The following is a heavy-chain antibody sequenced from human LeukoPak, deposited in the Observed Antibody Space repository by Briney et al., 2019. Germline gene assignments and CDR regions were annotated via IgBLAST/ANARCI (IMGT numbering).Heavy chain of an antibody. CDR3: AREPRYSSSFKGAFDI. CDR2: ICSSSSYI. V-gene: IGHV3-21*01. Sequence: PSVSLTLSGAASGFTFSSYSRNWLGQAPGKGREWVSCICSSSSYIHYADSEKGRFTISRDNAKNSLYLQMNSLRAEDTAVYYCAREPRYSSSFKGAFDIWGQGTMVTVSS. CDR1: GFTFSSYS. J-gene: IGHJ3*02. D-gene: IGHD6-13*01.